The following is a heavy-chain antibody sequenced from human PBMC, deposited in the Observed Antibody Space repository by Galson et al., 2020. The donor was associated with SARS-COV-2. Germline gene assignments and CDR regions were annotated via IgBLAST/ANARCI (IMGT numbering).Heavy chain of an antibody. V-gene: IGHV3-30-3*01. CDR3: ARSPSSSWYTFDC. CDR1: GFTFSDYT. Sequence: GGSLRLSCAASGFTFSDYTMHWVRQAPGRVLEWVAVISNDGSQKYYRDSLKGRFTISRDDFKNTLYLQMNSLSGDDSALYYCARSPSSSWYTFDCWGQGTLVTVSS. J-gene: IGHJ4*02. D-gene: IGHD6-13*01. CDR2: ISNDGSQK.